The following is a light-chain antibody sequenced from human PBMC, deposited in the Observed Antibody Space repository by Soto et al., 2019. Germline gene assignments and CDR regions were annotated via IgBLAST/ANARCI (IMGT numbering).Light chain of an antibody. V-gene: IGKV1-39*01. CDR2: AAS. Sequence: DIQMTQSPSSLSASVGDRVTITCRASQSIGRYLNWYQQKPGKAPELLIYAASSLQSGVPSRFSGSGSGTDFTLTISSLQPEDFATYYCQQSYSTPITFGQGTRLEIK. CDR1: QSIGRY. CDR3: QQSYSTPIT. J-gene: IGKJ5*01.